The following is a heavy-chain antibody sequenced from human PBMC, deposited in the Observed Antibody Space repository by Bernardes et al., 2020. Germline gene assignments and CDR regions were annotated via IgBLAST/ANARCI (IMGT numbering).Heavy chain of an antibody. Sequence: GGSLRLSCVASGFTFSSYCMSWVRQAPGKGLEWVANIKQDGSEKYYVDSVKGRFTVSRDNVKNSLYLQMNSLRDGDTAVYYCARICRMGATCWGYWGQGALVTVSS. CDR1: GFTFSSYC. J-gene: IGHJ4*02. V-gene: IGHV3-7*01. CDR3: ARICRMGATCWGY. CDR2: IKQDGSEK. D-gene: IGHD1-26*01.